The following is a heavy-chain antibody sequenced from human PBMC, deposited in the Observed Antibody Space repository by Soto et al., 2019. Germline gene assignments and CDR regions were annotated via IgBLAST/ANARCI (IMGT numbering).Heavy chain of an antibody. Sequence: EVHLLESGGGLLQPGGSLRLSCAASGFTFGTYAMSWVRQAPGKGLEWVSAISGSGDSTFYADSVRGRFTISRDNSKNTLSLQMDNLRADDTAVYYCVKDSSGWYLGFDYWGQGTLVTVSS. V-gene: IGHV3-23*01. CDR1: GFTFGTYA. CDR2: ISGSGDST. CDR3: VKDSSGWYLGFDY. J-gene: IGHJ4*02. D-gene: IGHD6-19*01.